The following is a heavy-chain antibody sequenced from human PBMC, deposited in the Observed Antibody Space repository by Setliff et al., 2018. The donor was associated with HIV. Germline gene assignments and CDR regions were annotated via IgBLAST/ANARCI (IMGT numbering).Heavy chain of an antibody. CDR3: VRPTGNALFPGGGKGWFDV. CDR2: IYPGDSAT. Sequence: LGESLKISCKGSGYSFTSYWIGWVRQMPGKGLEWMGIIYPGDSATRYSPSFQGQVTISADKSISTADLQWSSLRASDTAMDYCVRPTGNALFPGGGKGWFDVWGQGTLVTVSS. V-gene: IGHV5-51*01. CDR1: GYSFTSYW. J-gene: IGHJ5*02. D-gene: IGHD3-10*01.